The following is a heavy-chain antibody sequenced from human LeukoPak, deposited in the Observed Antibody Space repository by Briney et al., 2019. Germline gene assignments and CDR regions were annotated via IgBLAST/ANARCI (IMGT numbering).Heavy chain of an antibody. D-gene: IGHD6-13*01. CDR1: GGSISSGGYY. J-gene: IGHJ4*02. CDR2: IYYSGST. V-gene: IGHV4-31*03. Sequence: SETLSLTCTVSGGSISSGGYYWSWIRQHPGKGLEWIGYIYYSGSTYYNPSLKSRVTISVDTSKNQFSLKLSSVTAADTAVYYCAREGYSSTRLDYWGQGTLVTVSS. CDR3: AREGYSSTRLDY.